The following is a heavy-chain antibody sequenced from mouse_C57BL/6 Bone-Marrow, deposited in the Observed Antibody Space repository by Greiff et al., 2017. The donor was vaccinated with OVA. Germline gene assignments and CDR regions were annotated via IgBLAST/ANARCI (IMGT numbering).Heavy chain of an antibody. J-gene: IGHJ4*01. CDR3: ARYYYGSSYRYYAMGY. CDR2: INPGSGGT. V-gene: IGHV1-54*01. D-gene: IGHD1-1*01. CDR1: GYAFTNYL. Sequence: QVQLQQSGAELVRPGTSVKVSCKASGYAFTNYLIEWVKQRPGQGLEWIGVINPGSGGTNYNEKFKGKATLTADKSSSTAYMQLSSLTSEDSAVYFCARYYYGSSYRYYAMGYWGQGTSVTVSS.